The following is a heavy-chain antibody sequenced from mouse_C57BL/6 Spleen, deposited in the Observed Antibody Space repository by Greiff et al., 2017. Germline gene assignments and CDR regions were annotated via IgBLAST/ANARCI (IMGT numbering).Heavy chain of an antibody. CDR2: ISSGGSYT. D-gene: IGHD1-1*02. V-gene: IGHV5-6*02. J-gene: IGHJ2*01. CDR3: ARRRSTMVSDY. CDR1: GFTFSSYG. Sequence: EVKLVESGGDLVKPGGSLKLSCAASGFTFSSYGMSWVRQTPDKRLEWVATISSGGSYTCYPDSVKGRFTISRDNAKNTLYLQVSSLKSEDTAMYDCARRRSTMVSDYWGQGTTLTVSS.